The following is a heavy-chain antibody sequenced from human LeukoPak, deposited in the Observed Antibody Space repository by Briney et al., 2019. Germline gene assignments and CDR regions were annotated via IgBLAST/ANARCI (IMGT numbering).Heavy chain of an antibody. CDR3: AMLGYFDWKFDY. D-gene: IGHD3-9*01. CDR2: IYYSGNT. CDR1: GGSISSSSYY. V-gene: IGHV4-39*01. Sequence: PSETLSLTCTVSGGSISSSSYYWGWIRQPPGKGLEWIGSIYYSGNTYYNPSLKSRVTISVDTSKNQFSLKLSSVTAADTAVYCCAMLGYFDWKFDYWGQGTLVTVSS. J-gene: IGHJ4*02.